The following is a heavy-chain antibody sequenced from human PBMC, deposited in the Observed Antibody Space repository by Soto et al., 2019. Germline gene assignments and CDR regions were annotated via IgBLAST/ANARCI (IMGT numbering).Heavy chain of an antibody. J-gene: IGHJ4*02. CDR3: ARDKINRLFDY. Sequence: PSETLSLTCAAYGGSFSGYYWTWIRQPPGTGLEWIGEINQSGSTNYNPSLKSRVTISVDTSKNQFSLKLTSVNAADTAVYYWARDKINRLFDYWGQGTLVTVSS. CDR2: INQSGST. V-gene: IGHV4-34*01. CDR1: GGSFSGYY.